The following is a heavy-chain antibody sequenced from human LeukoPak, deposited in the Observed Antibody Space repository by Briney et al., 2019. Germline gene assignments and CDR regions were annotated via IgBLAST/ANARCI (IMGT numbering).Heavy chain of an antibody. D-gene: IGHD6-19*01. J-gene: IGHJ4*02. Sequence: PRGSLRLSCAASGFTLSSYATSCVRDAPRRGVWWGSGISGSGGSTYYADSVKGRFTISRDNSKNTMYMQMNSLRAEDTAVYYCAKDRIAVAAATPDYWGQGALVTVSS. CDR1: GFTLSSYA. CDR2: ISGSGGST. V-gene: IGHV3-23*01. CDR3: AKDRIAVAAATPDY.